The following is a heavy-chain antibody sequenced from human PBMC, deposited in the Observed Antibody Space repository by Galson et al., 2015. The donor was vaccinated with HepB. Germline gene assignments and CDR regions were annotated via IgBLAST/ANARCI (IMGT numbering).Heavy chain of an antibody. D-gene: IGHD2-21*02. CDR1: GFTFGDYA. CDR2: IRSKAYGRTA. V-gene: IGHV3-49*03. J-gene: IGHJ4*02. CDR3: SRYGTAQCRFDY. Sequence: SLRLSCATSGFTFGDYAMSWFRQASGKGLEWVGFIRSKAYGRTAEYAASVKGRFTISRDDSKSVAYLQMDSLKTEDTAVYYCSRYGTAQCRFDYWGQGTLVTVSS.